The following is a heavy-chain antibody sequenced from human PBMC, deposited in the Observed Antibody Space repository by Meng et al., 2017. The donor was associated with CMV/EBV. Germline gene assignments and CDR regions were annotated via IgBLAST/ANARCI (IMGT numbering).Heavy chain of an antibody. CDR3: ARDLGIVVVPADYYYGMDV. V-gene: IGHV1-2*02. J-gene: IGHJ6*02. Sequence: GESLKISCKASGYTFTGYYMHWVRQAPGQGLEWMGWINPNSGGTNYAQKFQGRVTMTRDTSISTAYMELSRLRSDDTAVYYCARDLGIVVVPADYYYGMDVWGQGTTVTVSS. D-gene: IGHD2-2*01. CDR2: INPNSGGT. CDR1: GYTFTGYY.